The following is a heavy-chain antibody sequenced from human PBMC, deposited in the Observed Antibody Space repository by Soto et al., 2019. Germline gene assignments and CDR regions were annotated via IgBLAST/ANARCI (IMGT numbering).Heavy chain of an antibody. Sequence: GGSLRLSCAASGFTFSSYSMNWVRQAPGKGLEWVSYISSSSTIYYADSVKGRFTISRANAKNSLYLQMNSLRDEDTAVYYCARDRRIVGATTAFDIWGQGTMVTVSS. D-gene: IGHD1-26*01. CDR3: ARDRRIVGATTAFDI. J-gene: IGHJ3*02. CDR2: ISSSSTI. V-gene: IGHV3-48*02. CDR1: GFTFSSYS.